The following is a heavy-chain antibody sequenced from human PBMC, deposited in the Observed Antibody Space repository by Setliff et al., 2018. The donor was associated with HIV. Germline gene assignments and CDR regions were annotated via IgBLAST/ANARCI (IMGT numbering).Heavy chain of an antibody. Sequence: PSETLSLTCTVSYGSISGHYWTWIRQPPGKGLEWIGRIHTSGNTNYNPSLESRVTISVDTSKNQFSLKLSSVTAADAAVYYCGTAMYYYYGLDVWGQGIRVTSP. V-gene: IGHV4-4*08. CDR3: GTAMYYYYGLDV. CDR2: IHTSGNT. D-gene: IGHD2-2*01. CDR1: YGSISGHY. J-gene: IGHJ6*02.